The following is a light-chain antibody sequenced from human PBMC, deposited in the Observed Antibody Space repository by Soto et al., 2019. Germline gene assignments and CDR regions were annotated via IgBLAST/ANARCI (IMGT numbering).Light chain of an antibody. CDR2: AAS. CDR1: QTVSTY. CDR3: QQTSSSPWT. V-gene: IGKV1-39*01. J-gene: IGKJ1*01. Sequence: DILMTQSPSSLSASIGDRVTISCRTSQTVSTYLNWYQHKPGRGPTLLIYAASSLQSGVPSRFSGSGSGKDFTLTIGSLQPEDFATYYCQQTSSSPWTFGQGIKVEIX.